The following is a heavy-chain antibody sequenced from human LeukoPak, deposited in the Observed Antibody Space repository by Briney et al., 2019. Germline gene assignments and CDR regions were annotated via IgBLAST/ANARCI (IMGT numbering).Heavy chain of an antibody. CDR2: IKSKTDGGTT. CDR1: GFTFSNAW. J-gene: IGHJ4*02. V-gene: IGHV3-15*01. CDR3: TTAYYYDSSGYYPYYFDY. D-gene: IGHD3-22*01. Sequence: GGSLRLSCAASGFTFSNAWMSWVRQAPGKGLEWVGRIKSKTDGGTTDYAAPVKGRFTISRDDSKNTLYLQMNSLKTEDTAVYYCTTAYYYDSSGYYPYYFDYWGQGTLATVSS.